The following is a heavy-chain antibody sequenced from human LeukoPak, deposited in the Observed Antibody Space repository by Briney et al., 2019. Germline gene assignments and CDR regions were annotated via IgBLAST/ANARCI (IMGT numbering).Heavy chain of an antibody. CDR2: ISSSSSTI. V-gene: IGHV3-48*01. J-gene: IGHJ4*02. CDR3: ARGGLGYCSSTSCSKGGEFDY. Sequence: GGSLRLSCAASGFTFSSYAMSWVRQAPGKGLEWVSYISSSSSTIYYADSVKGRFTISRDNAKNSLYLQMNSLRAEDTAVYYCARGGLGYCSSTSCSKGGEFDYWGQGTLVTVSS. CDR1: GFTFSSYA. D-gene: IGHD2-2*01.